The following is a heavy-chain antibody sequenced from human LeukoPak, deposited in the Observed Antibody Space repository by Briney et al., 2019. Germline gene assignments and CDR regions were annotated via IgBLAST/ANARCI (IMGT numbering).Heavy chain of an antibody. V-gene: IGHV3-7*01. Sequence: GGSLRLSCEASGFTFSDYWMSWVRQAPGKGLEWVANIKDDGNEKNYVDSVKGRFTISRDNTKNLLYLQMNSLTAEDTAVYYCARLHYWGQGTLVTVSS. CDR1: GFTFSDYW. CDR2: IKDDGNEK. CDR3: ARLHY. J-gene: IGHJ4*02.